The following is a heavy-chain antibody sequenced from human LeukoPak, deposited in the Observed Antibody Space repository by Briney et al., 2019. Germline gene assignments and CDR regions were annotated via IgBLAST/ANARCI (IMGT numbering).Heavy chain of an antibody. Sequence: GGSLRLSCAASGFTFSSYAMHWVRQAPGKGLEYVSAISSNGGSTYYANSVKGRFTISRDNSKNTLYLQMGSLRAEDMAVYYCARSKVPYSSNWDFDYWGQGTLVTVSS. D-gene: IGHD6-13*01. V-gene: IGHV3-64*01. J-gene: IGHJ4*02. CDR2: ISSNGGST. CDR1: GFTFSSYA. CDR3: ARSKVPYSSNWDFDY.